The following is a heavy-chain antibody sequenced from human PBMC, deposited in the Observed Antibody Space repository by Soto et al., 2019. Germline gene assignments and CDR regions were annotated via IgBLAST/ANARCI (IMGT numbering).Heavy chain of an antibody. CDR3: ARDSEQWLVTRKLDY. D-gene: IGHD6-19*01. CDR2: ISSSGSTI. CDR1: GFTFSDYY. V-gene: IGHV3-11*01. Sequence: GGSLRLSCAASGFTFSDYYMSWIRQAPGKGLEWVSYISSSGSTIYYADSVKGRFTISRDNAKNSLYLQMNSLRAEDTAVYYCARDSEQWLVTRKLDYWGQGTLVTVSS. J-gene: IGHJ4*02.